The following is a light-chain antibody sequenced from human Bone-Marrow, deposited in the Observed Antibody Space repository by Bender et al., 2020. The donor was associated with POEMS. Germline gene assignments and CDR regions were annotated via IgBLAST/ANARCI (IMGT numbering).Light chain of an antibody. J-gene: IGLJ1*01. Sequence: QSVVTQPPSASGTPGQRVTISCSGGSSNIESNTVTWYQHLPGTAPKLLIYSNNQRPSGVPDRFSGSKSGASASLAISGLQSEDEADYFCAAWDDSLNGPVFGAGTKVTVL. CDR1: SSNIESNT. V-gene: IGLV1-44*01. CDR3: AAWDDSLNGPV. CDR2: SNN.